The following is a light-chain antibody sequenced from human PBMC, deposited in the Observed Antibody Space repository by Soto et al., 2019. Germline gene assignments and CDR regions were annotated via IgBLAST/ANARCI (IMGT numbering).Light chain of an antibody. J-gene: IGKJ5*01. CDR3: QQRTNWPIT. V-gene: IGKV3-11*01. CDR1: QGVRFY. CDR2: DAS. Sequence: EIVLAQSPGSLALSPGEGATLSWRASQGVRFYLAWYQHKPGQAPRLLMYDASNRATGIPARFSGSGSGTAFTLAISSLEPEDFAVYYCQQRTNWPITFGQGTRLEIK.